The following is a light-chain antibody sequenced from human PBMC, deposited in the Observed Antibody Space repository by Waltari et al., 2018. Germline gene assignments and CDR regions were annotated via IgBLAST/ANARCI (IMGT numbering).Light chain of an antibody. CDR2: DTN. CDR1: SSDVCGYNY. Sequence: QSALTQPRSVSGSPGQSVTISCTGTSSDVCGYNYVSWYQQHPDKPPKLIIYDTNKRPSGVPDRFSGSKSGNTASLTISGLQAEDEADYYCCSYVGSNIYWVFGGGTKLTVL. CDR3: CSYVGSNIYWV. V-gene: IGLV2-11*01. J-gene: IGLJ3*02.